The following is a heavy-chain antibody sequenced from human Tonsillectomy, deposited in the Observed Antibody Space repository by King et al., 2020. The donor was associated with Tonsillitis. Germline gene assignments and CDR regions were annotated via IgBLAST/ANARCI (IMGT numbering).Heavy chain of an antibody. J-gene: IGHJ4*02. CDR1: GYTFITYY. Sequence: QWQLVQSGAEVKKPGASVKVSCKASGYTFITYYMHWVRQAPGQGLEWMGMINPSGGSTRYAQKFQGRVTMTRDTSTSTVYMELSGLRSEDTAVYYCARGSERLLSFDFDSWGQGTLVTVSS. CDR3: ARGSERLLSFDFDS. V-gene: IGHV1-46*01. CDR2: INPSGGST. D-gene: IGHD1-1*01.